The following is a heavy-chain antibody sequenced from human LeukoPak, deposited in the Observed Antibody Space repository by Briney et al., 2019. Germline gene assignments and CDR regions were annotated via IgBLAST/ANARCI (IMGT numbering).Heavy chain of an antibody. Sequence: GASVKVSCKASGFTFTSYGISWVRQAPGQGLEWMGWISAYNDNTNYAQKFQGRVTMTRDMSTSTVYMELSSLRSEDTAVYYCARAPRYFDWLSPQFDYWGQGTLVTVSS. CDR2: ISAYNDNT. D-gene: IGHD3-9*01. V-gene: IGHV1-18*01. CDR3: ARAPRYFDWLSPQFDY. J-gene: IGHJ4*02. CDR1: GFTFTSYG.